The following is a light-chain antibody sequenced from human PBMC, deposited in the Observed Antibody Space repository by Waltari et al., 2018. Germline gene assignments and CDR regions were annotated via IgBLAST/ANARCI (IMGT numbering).Light chain of an antibody. CDR2: AAS. J-gene: IGKJ5*01. CDR3: QQYGSSPQV. V-gene: IGKV3-20*01. Sequence: VLTQSPGTLSLSPGASATLPARASQTVSRNYLAWFQQKPGQAPRLLIYAASTRAPGTPDRFSGSGSGTDFALTISRLEPEDFAVYYCQQYGSSPQVFGQGTRVDIK. CDR1: QTVSRNY.